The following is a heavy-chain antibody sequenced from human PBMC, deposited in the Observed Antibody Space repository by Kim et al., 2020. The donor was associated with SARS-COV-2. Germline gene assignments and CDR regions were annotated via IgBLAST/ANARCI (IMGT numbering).Heavy chain of an antibody. Sequence: SETLSLTCTVSGGSISSSSYYWGWIRQPPGKGLEWIGSIYYSGSTYYNPSLKSRVTISVDTSKNQFSLKLSSVTAADTAVYYCASPYTVNDALDIWGQGTMVTVSS. D-gene: IGHD4-4*01. CDR3: ASPYTVNDALDI. CDR2: IYYSGST. V-gene: IGHV4-39*01. CDR1: GGSISSSSYY. J-gene: IGHJ3*02.